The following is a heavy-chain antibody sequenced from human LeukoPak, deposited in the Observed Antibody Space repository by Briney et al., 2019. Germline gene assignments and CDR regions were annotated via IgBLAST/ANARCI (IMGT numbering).Heavy chain of an antibody. J-gene: IGHJ5*02. Sequence: GASVKVSCQVSGYTLTELSMHWVRQAPGKGLEWMGGFDPEDGETIYAQKFQGRVTMTEDTSTDTAYMELSSLRSEDTAVYYCATTRRLEVATVSGVYSLWYDPWGQGTLVTVSS. CDR1: GYTLTELS. CDR3: ATTRRLEVATVSGVYSLWYDP. CDR2: FDPEDGET. D-gene: IGHD4-17*01. V-gene: IGHV1-24*01.